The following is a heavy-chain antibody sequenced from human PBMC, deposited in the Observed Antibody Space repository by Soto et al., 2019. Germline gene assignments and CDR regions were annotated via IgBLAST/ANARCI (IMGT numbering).Heavy chain of an antibody. CDR3: AKDIHYSNWFDP. CDR1: GFTCSNYW. D-gene: IGHD3-10*01. J-gene: IGHJ5*02. V-gene: IGHV3-30*18. CDR2: ISYDLSNK. Sequence: PGVSLRLSCAASGFTCSNYWMQWVRQAPGKGLEWVAVISYDLSNKYYADSVKGRFTISRDNSQNTLYLQMNRRRVEDTAVYYCAKDIHYSNWFDPWRQGTLVTVS.